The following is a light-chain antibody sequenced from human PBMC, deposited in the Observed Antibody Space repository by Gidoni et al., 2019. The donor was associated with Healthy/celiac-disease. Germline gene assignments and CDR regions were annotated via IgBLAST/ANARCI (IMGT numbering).Light chain of an antibody. J-gene: IGKJ1*01. CDR1: QRISSC. CDR2: KAS. Sequence: DIQMTQSPSTLSASVGDRVTITCRASQRISSCLAWYQQKPGKAPMLLIYKASSLESGFPSRFSGGGSGTKFTLTISSLQPDDFATYYCQQYNSFWTFGQGTKVEIK. V-gene: IGKV1-5*03. CDR3: QQYNSFWT.